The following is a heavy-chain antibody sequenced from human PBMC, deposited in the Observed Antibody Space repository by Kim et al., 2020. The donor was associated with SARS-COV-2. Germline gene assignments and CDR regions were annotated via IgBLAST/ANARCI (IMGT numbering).Heavy chain of an antibody. CDR3: AKGVDAFDI. J-gene: IGHJ3*02. V-gene: IGHV4-59*09. CDR2: RT. Sequence: RTNYNPPLNRRVPIASDKSKNQFSLKLSSGTAADTAVYFCAKGVDAFDIWGQGKLVTVSS.